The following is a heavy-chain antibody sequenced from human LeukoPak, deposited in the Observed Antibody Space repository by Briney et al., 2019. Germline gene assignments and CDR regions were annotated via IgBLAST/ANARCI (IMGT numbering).Heavy chain of an antibody. CDR1: GFTFSSYA. D-gene: IGHD3-10*01. CDR3: ARDSYYYGSGSYVY. J-gene: IGHJ4*02. Sequence: GGSLRLSCAASGFTFSSYAMYWVRQAPGKGLQWVATILYDGSNKYYVDSVKGRFTISRDNSKNTLYLQMNSLRAEDTAVYYCARDSYYYGSGSYVYWGQGTLVTVSS. CDR2: ILYDGSNK. V-gene: IGHV3-30*04.